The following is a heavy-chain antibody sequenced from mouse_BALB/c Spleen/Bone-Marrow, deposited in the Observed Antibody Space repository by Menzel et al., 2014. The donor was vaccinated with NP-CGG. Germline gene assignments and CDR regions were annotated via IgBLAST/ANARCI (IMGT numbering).Heavy chain of an antibody. J-gene: IGHJ2*01. CDR1: GFSFASYW. Sequence: EVQLQESGAGLVQPGGSLNIACAASGFSFASYWMRWARQAPGKGLEWIGEINPGSSTINYSPSLKDKFIISRDNAKNTLYLHKIKVRPEDAAALYCARLRHYGYQDNWGQGTTLTVSS. CDR3: ARLRHYGYQDN. D-gene: IGHD1-2*01. V-gene: IGHV4-2*02. CDR2: INPGSSTI.